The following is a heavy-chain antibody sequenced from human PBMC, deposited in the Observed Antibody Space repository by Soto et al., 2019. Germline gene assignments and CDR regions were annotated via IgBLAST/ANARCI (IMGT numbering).Heavy chain of an antibody. CDR3: ARVRLTYYYDSSGQNWFDP. D-gene: IGHD3-22*01. CDR2: ISAYNGNT. J-gene: IGHJ5*02. V-gene: IGHV1-18*01. Sequence: EASVKVSCKASGYTFTSYGISWVRQAPGQGLEWMGWISAYNGNTNYAQKLQGRVTMTTDTSTSTAYMELRSLRSDDTAVYYCARVRLTYYYDSSGQNWFDPWGQGTLVTVSS. CDR1: GYTFTSYG.